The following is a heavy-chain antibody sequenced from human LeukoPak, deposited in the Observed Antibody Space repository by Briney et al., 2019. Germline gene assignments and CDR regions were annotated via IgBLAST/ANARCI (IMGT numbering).Heavy chain of an antibody. CDR2: IWYDGSNK. J-gene: IGHJ4*02. Sequence: GGSLRLSCAASGFTFSSYGMHWVRQAPGKGLEWVAVIWYDGSNKYYADSVKGRFTISRDNSKTTLYLQMNSLRAEDTAVYYCARDRVYCSGGSCAPYFDYWGQGTLVTVSS. CDR3: ARDRVYCSGGSCAPYFDY. D-gene: IGHD2-15*01. V-gene: IGHV3-33*01. CDR1: GFTFSSYG.